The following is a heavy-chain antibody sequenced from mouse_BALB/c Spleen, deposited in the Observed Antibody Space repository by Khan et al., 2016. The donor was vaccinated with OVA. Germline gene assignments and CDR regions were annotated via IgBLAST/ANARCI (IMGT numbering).Heavy chain of an antibody. CDR2: INPRSGYT. J-gene: IGHJ4*01. V-gene: IGHV1-4*01. CDR1: GYTFTSHT. D-gene: IGHD2-14*01. Sequence: LEVSGAELARPGASVRMSCKASGYTFTSHTMHWVKQRPGQGLEWIGYINPRSGYTHYKQKFNDKATLTADITSSTAYMQLMSLTSKDSEVYYCARRTTEFALDYWGQGTSVTVSS. CDR3: ARRTTEFALDY.